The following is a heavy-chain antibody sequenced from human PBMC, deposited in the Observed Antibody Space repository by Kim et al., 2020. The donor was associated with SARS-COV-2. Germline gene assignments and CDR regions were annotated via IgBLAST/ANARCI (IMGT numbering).Heavy chain of an antibody. CDR2: T. Sequence: TIYAQKFQGRVTMTEDTSTDTAYMELSSLRSEDTAVYYCATRRRGQFFDPWGQGTLVTVSS. CDR3: ATRRRGQFFDP. D-gene: IGHD6-19*01. J-gene: IGHJ5*02. V-gene: IGHV1-24*01.